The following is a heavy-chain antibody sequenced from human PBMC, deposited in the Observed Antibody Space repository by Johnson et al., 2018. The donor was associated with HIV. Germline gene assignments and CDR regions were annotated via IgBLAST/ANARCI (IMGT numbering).Heavy chain of an antibody. J-gene: IGHJ3*02. CDR3: ARGIDGSAQNSDAFDN. D-gene: IGHD5-24*01. CDR1: GFIFNNAW. Sequence: VQLVESGGGLVKPGGSLRLSCAASGFIFNNAWMSWVRQAPGKGLEWVGRIKSKTDGGTTDYAAPVKGRFTISRNDSKNTLHLQMNSLRGEDTAVYYWARGIDGSAQNSDAFDNWGQGTMGTVSS. V-gene: IGHV3-15*01. CDR2: IKSKTDGGTT.